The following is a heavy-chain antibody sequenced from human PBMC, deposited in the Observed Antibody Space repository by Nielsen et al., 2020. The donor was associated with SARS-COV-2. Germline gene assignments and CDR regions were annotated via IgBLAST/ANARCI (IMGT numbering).Heavy chain of an antibody. J-gene: IGHJ6*02. CDR1: GFTFSSYA. CDR2: ISGSGGST. Sequence: GESLKISCAASGFTFSSYAVSWVRQAPGKGLEWVSAISGSGGSTYYADSVKGRFTISRDNSKNTLYLQMNSLRAEDTAVYYCAKDLKEYGMDVWGQGTTVTVSS. CDR3: AKDLKEYGMDV. V-gene: IGHV3-23*01.